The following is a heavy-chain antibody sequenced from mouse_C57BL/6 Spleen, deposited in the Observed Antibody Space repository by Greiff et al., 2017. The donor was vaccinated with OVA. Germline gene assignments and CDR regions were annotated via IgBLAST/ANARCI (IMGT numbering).Heavy chain of an antibody. D-gene: IGHD1-1*01. Sequence: LKESGAELVRPGSSVKLSCKDSYFAFMASAMHWVKQRPGHGLEWIGSFTMYSDATEYSENFKGKATLTANTSSSTAYMELSSLTSEDSAVYYCASATVVATPYAMDYWGQGTSVTVSS. J-gene: IGHJ4*01. CDR2: FTMYSDAT. CDR3: ASATVVATPYAMDY. V-gene: IGHV1-49*01. CDR1: YFAFMASA.